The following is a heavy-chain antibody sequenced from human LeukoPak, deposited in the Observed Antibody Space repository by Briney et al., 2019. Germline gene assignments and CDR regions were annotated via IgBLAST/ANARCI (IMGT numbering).Heavy chain of an antibody. CDR2: ISYDGSNR. V-gene: IGHV3-30*04. J-gene: IGHJ6*02. D-gene: IGHD5-18*01. Sequence: GGSLRLSCAASGFTFSSYAMYWVRQAPGKGLEWVAVISYDGSNRYYADSVKGRFTISRDNSKNTLYLQMNSLRAEDTAVYYCAIWGYSDYGMDVWGQGTTVTVSS. CDR3: AIWGYSDYGMDV. CDR1: GFTFSSYA.